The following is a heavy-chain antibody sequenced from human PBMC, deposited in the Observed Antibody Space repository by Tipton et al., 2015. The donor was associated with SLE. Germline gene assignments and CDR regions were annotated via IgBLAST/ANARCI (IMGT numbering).Heavy chain of an antibody. Sequence: GSLRLSCTTSGITLSQFDMNWVRQAPGKGLKWVSHIRRGDDAAYYADSVKGRFTISRDSAKNSLNLQMHSLRAEDTALYYCARTLCSGGSCWIDAFDIWGLGTMVTVSS. V-gene: IGHV3-48*03. J-gene: IGHJ3*02. D-gene: IGHD2-15*01. CDR3: ARTLCSGGSCWIDAFDI. CDR1: GITLSQFD. CDR2: IRRGDDAA.